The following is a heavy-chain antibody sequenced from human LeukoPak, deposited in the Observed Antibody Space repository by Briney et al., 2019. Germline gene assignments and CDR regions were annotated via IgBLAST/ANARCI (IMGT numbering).Heavy chain of an antibody. V-gene: IGHV3-7*01. CDR3: ARNRATNDY. D-gene: IGHD1-26*01. Sequence: GGSLRLSCTASGFTFKNCRMTWVRQAPGKGLEWVASMKDDGNEIQYVDSVKGRFTISRDNAKNSLYLQMNNLRAEDMAVYYCARNRATNDYWGQGTLVTVSS. CDR2: MKDDGNEI. J-gene: IGHJ4*02. CDR1: GFTFKNCR.